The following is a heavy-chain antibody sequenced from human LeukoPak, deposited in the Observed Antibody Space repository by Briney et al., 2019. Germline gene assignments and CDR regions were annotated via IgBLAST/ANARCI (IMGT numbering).Heavy chain of an antibody. D-gene: IGHD2-2*01. CDR2: INHSGST. CDR3: ARRRWGYQLHNNWFDP. V-gene: IGHV4-34*01. Sequence: SETLSLTCAVYSGSFSGYYWSWIRQPPGKGLEWIGEINHSGSTNYNPSLKSRVTISVDTSKNQFSLKLSSVTAADTAVYYCARRRWGYQLHNNWFDPWGQGTLVTVSS. CDR1: SGSFSGYY. J-gene: IGHJ5*02.